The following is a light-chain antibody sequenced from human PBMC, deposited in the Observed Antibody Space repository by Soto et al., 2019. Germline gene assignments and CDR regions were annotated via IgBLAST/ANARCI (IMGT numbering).Light chain of an antibody. CDR3: QQCATSPRT. J-gene: IGKJ1*01. CDR1: QTVVNNF. CDR2: VAS. Sequence: EIVLTQSPGILSLSPGERATLSCRASQTVVNNFLAWYQQRPGQAPRLLVDVASRRAAGIPDRFSGSGSGTDFTLTINRLEPEDFAVYYCQQCATSPRTFGQGTKVEIK. V-gene: IGKV3-20*01.